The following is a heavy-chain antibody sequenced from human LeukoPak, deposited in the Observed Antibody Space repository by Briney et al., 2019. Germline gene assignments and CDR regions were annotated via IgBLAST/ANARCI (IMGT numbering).Heavy chain of an antibody. CDR3: AREDPQTTVPEGMDV. CDR1: GGSISHYY. CDR2: IYYSGTT. V-gene: IGHV4-59*01. Sequence: SETLSLTCTVSGGSISHYYWSWIRQSPGKALEGIGYIYYSGTTNYNPSLKSRVTISVDTSRNQFSLQLRSVTAADTAVYYCAREDPQTTVPEGMDVWGQGTTVIVSS. J-gene: IGHJ6*02. D-gene: IGHD4-17*01.